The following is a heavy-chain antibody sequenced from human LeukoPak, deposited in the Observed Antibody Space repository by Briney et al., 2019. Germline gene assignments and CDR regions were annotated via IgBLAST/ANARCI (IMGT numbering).Heavy chain of an antibody. V-gene: IGHV3-23*01. J-gene: IGHJ4*02. CDR2: ISGSGGTT. CDR1: GFTFSSYA. Sequence: GGSLRLSCAASGFTFSSYAMSWVRQAPGKGLEWVSAISGSGGTTYYADSVKGRFTISRDSSTNTLYLQLSSLRAEDTAIYYCARGGSVFAYFFDYWGQGTLVAVSS. CDR3: ARGGSVFAYFFDY. D-gene: IGHD3-10*01.